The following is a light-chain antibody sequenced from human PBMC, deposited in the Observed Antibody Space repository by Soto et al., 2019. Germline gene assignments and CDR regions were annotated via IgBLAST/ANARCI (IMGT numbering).Light chain of an antibody. J-gene: IGKJ4*01. CDR3: QQYGSSPFT. Sequence: EIVLRQSPGTLSLSPGQRATLSCRASQSVSSGRLAWYQQTPGQAPRLLIYGASSRATGIPDRFSGSGSGTDFTLSISRLEPEDFAMYYCQQYGSSPFTFGGGTKVDIK. CDR2: GAS. V-gene: IGKV3-20*01. CDR1: QSVSSGR.